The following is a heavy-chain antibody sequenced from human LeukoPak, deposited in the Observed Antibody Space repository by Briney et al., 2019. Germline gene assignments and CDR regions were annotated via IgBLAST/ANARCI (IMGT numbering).Heavy chain of an antibody. J-gene: IGHJ4*02. D-gene: IGHD5-12*01. CDR3: ATARDILTTISVGGFDY. V-gene: IGHV1-2*02. CDR2: INPNSGGT. CDR1: VYTFTGFY. Sequence: ASVNVSCKASVYTFTGFYIHWVRQAPGQGLEWMGWINPNSGGTNYAQKFQGRVTMTRDSSISTAYMELSRLSSDDTAVYYCATARDILTTISVGGFDYWGQGTLVTVSS.